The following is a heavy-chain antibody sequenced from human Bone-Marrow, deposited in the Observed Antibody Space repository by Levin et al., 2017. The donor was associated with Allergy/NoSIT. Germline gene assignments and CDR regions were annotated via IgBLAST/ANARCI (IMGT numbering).Heavy chain of an antibody. CDR3: ARGRPKFDF. J-gene: IGHJ4*02. V-gene: IGHV3-48*02. Sequence: GESLKISCAASGFTFSSYSMNWVRQAPGRGLEWISYISGSSSTIYHADSMKGRFTISRDNAKDSLYLQMTSLTDEDTAVYYCARGRPKFDFWGQGTLVSFCS. CDR1: GFTFSSYS. CDR2: ISGSSSTI.